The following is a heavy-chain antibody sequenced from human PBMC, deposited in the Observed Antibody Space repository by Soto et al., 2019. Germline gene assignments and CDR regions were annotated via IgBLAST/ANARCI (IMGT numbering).Heavy chain of an antibody. Sequence: QVQLVQSGAEVKKPGASVKVSCKASGYTFTSYGISWVRQAPGQGLQWMGWINTYNGNTDYEQRLQGRVTLTTDTSTSTAYMALRSLRSDDSAVYYCARVAASGSYSDNWFDPWGQGTLVTVSS. J-gene: IGHJ5*02. CDR2: INTYNGNT. D-gene: IGHD3-10*01. V-gene: IGHV1-18*01. CDR1: GYTFTSYG. CDR3: ARVAASGSYSDNWFDP.